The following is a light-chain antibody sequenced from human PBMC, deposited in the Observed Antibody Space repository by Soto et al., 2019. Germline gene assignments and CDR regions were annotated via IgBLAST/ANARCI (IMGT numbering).Light chain of an antibody. Sequence: EIVLTQSPGTLSLSPVERATLSCMASQSVTASYLAWYHHKPGQAPRLLIYGASSRATGIPDRFSGSGSGTDFTLTISRLEPEDFAVYYCQHYVTSLTTFGQGTKVDIK. V-gene: IGKV3-20*01. CDR3: QHYVTSLTT. J-gene: IGKJ1*01. CDR2: GAS. CDR1: QSVTASY.